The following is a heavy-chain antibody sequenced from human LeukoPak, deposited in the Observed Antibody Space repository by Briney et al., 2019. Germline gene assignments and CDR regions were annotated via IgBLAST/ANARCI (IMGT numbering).Heavy chain of an antibody. CDR3: ARGGGLDV. Sequence: PGGSLRLSCAASGFTFNNYAMNWVRQAPGKGLEWVSAVSGSGDSTYYANSVRGRFTISRDNAKNSLYLQMSNLRAEDTAVYFCARGGGLDVWGQGATVTVSS. D-gene: IGHD3-16*01. J-gene: IGHJ6*02. V-gene: IGHV3-23*01. CDR1: GFTFNNYA. CDR2: VSGSGDST.